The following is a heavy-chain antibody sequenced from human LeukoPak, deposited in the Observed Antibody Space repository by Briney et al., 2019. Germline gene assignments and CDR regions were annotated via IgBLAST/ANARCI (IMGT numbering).Heavy chain of an antibody. V-gene: IGHV3-74*01. Sequence: GGSLRLSCEASGFTLSSNWMHWVRQVPGKGLVWVSLINPSGSFTTYADSVKGRFTISRDNAKNRLYMQMNSLRVEDTAVYYCARDMIRGVVNNWGQGTLVTVSS. J-gene: IGHJ4*02. CDR3: ARDMIRGVVNN. D-gene: IGHD3-10*01. CDR1: GFTLSSNW. CDR2: INPSGSFT.